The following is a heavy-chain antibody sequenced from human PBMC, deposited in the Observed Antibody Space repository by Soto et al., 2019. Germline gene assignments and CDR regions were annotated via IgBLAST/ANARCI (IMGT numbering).Heavy chain of an antibody. V-gene: IGHV3-9*01. Sequence: LRLSCAASGFTFDDYAMHWVRRVPGKGLEWVSSISWNSNIIGYADSVKGRFTISRDNAKNSLYLQMNSLRPEDTALYYCAKGGPDGFCSGGRCYFDYWGQGTLVTVSS. CDR3: AKGGPDGFCSGGRCYFDY. D-gene: IGHD2-15*01. J-gene: IGHJ4*02. CDR2: ISWNSNII. CDR1: GFTFDDYA.